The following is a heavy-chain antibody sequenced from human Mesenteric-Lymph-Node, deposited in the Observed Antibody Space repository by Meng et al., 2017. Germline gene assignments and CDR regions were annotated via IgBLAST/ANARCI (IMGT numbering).Heavy chain of an antibody. J-gene: IGHJ4*02. D-gene: IGHD2-15*01. CDR3: ARQVAATFSGLAFDS. V-gene: IGHV4-34*12. CDR1: CGSLSGAY. Sequence: QVQLLRWGGGLFHPSDTLSLTGVCNCGSLSGAYWNWIRQPPGKGLEWIGEIIHGGSPSYNPSLKSRVTISVDTSKNQFSVNLSSVTAADTAVYYCARQVAATFSGLAFDSWGQGTLVTVSS. CDR2: IIHGGSP.